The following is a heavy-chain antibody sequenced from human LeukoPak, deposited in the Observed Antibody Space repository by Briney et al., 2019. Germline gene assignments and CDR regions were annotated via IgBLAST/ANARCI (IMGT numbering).Heavy chain of an antibody. Sequence: SETLSLTCTVSGGSVSINSYYCGWIRQPPGKGLEWIGNIYYSGITYYNPSLKSRVTISVDTSKNQFSLKLSSVTAADTAVYYCAREVGRGHTFGSNYWGQGTLVTVSS. D-gene: IGHD5-18*01. V-gene: IGHV4-39*02. CDR3: AREVGRGHTFGSNY. J-gene: IGHJ4*02. CDR2: IYYSGIT. CDR1: GGSVSINSYY.